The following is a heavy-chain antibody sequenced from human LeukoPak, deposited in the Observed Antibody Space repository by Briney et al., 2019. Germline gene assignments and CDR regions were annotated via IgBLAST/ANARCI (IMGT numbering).Heavy chain of an antibody. CDR3: AEHHYDSSGYYSYYFDY. Sequence: PGGSLRLSCAASGFTFSSYAMSWVRQAPGKGLEWVSAISVSGGSTYYADSVKGRFTISRDNSKNTLYLQMNSLRAEDTAVYYCAEHHYDSSGYYSYYFDYWGQGTLVTVSS. J-gene: IGHJ4*02. CDR2: ISVSGGST. CDR1: GFTFSSYA. D-gene: IGHD3-22*01. V-gene: IGHV3-23*01.